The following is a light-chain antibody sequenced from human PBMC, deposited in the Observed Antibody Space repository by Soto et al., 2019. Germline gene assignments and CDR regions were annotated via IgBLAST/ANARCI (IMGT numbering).Light chain of an antibody. V-gene: IGKV3-20*01. Sequence: EIALTQSPGTLSLSPGARATLSCRASQSVSSSYLAWYQQKPGQAPRLLIYGASSRATGIPDRFSGSGSGTDFTLTISRLEPEDFAVYYCQQYGSSPGTFGQGTKVDIK. J-gene: IGKJ1*01. CDR3: QQYGSSPGT. CDR2: GAS. CDR1: QSVSSSY.